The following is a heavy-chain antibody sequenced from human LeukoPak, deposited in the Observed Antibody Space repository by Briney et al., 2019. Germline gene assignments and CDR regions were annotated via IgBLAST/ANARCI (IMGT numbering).Heavy chain of an antibody. Sequence: GGSLRLSCAASGFTFSSYGMSWVRQAPGKGLEWVSAISGSGGSTYYADSVKGRFTISRDNSKNTLYLQMNSLRAEDTAVYYCAKECTYYYDSSGYYGFDYWGQGTLVTVSS. V-gene: IGHV3-23*01. CDR3: AKECTYYYDSSGYYGFDY. J-gene: IGHJ4*02. D-gene: IGHD3-22*01. CDR2: ISGSGGST. CDR1: GFTFSSYG.